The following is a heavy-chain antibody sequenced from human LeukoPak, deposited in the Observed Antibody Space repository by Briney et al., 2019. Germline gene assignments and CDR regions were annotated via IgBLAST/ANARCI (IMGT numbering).Heavy chain of an antibody. V-gene: IGHV4-4*07. CDR1: GGSISSYY. CDR3: VRDKVCTGGSCYFDY. D-gene: IGHD2-15*01. J-gene: IGHJ4*02. CDR2: VSTSERT. Sequence: SETLSLTCTVSGGSISSYYWSWIRQPAGKGLEWIGRVSTSERTKYNPSLKSRVTMSLDASKKQFSLKLRSVTAADTAVYYCVRDKVCTGGSCYFDYWGQGTRVTVSS.